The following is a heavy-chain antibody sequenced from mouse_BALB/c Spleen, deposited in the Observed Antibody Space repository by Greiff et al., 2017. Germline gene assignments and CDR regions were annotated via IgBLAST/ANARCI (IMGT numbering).Heavy chain of an antibody. D-gene: IGHD1-1*01. V-gene: IGHV5-6-5*01. CDR3: ARHLTTVVAIDWYFDV. J-gene: IGHJ1*01. Sequence: EVHLVESGGGLVKPGGSLKLSCAASGFTFSSYAMSWVRQTPEKRLEWVASISSGGSTYYPDSVKGRFTISRDNARNILYLQMSSLRSEDTAMYYCARHLTTVVAIDWYFDVWGAGTTVTVSS. CDR1: GFTFSSYA. CDR2: ISSGGST.